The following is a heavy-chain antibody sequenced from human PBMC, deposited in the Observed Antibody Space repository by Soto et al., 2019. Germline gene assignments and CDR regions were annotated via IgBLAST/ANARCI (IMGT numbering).Heavy chain of an antibody. CDR2: IYGDDDK. D-gene: IGHD1-1*01. CDR3: AHNPSSITNWYIRDDWFDP. Sequence: QITLNESGPALVKPTQTLTLTCTFSGFSLTTSGVGVHWLRQPPGKALEWLAVIYGDDDKRYNPSLETRLTINNDTPQNQVVLTLTNMDPLDTATYYSAHNPSSITNWYIRDDWFDPWGQGTLVTVSS. V-gene: IGHV2-5*02. CDR1: GFSLTTSGVG. J-gene: IGHJ5*02.